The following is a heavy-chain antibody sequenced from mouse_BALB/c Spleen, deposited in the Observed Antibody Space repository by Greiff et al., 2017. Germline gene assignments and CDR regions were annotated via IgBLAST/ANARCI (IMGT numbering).Heavy chain of an antibody. CDR2: ISDGGSYT. Sequence: EVKLVESGGGLVKPGGSLKLSCAASGFTFSDYYMYWVRQTPEKRLEWVATISDGGSYTYYPDSVKGRFTISRDNAKNNLYLQMSSLKSEDTAMYYCARDHDYDGGYAMDYWGQGTSVTVSS. D-gene: IGHD2-4*01. CDR1: GFTFSDYY. J-gene: IGHJ4*01. V-gene: IGHV5-4*02. CDR3: ARDHDYDGGYAMDY.